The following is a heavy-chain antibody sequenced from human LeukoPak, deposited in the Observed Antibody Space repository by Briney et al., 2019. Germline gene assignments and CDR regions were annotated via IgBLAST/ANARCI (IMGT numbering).Heavy chain of an antibody. Sequence: PGGSLRLSCAPSLFTPCSYVMNSVRQAPGKGVEWGAVISYDVSNRYYAESVKCRFTTSKDNTNKTTYLHINSVIEQDTTVSYCAKESYQLLFAWGQGTVVSVSS. CDR3: AKESYQLLFA. J-gene: IGHJ4*02. CDR1: LFTPCSYV. D-gene: IGHD2-2*01. CDR2: ISYDVSNR. V-gene: IGHV3-30*18.